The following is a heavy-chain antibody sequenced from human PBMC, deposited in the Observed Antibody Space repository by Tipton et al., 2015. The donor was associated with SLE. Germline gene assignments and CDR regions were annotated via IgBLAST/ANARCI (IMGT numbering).Heavy chain of an antibody. J-gene: IGHJ3*02. CDR3: ARKRGGYCSSTSCYGDAFDI. Sequence: TLSLTCTVSGGSISSHYWSWIRQPSGKGLEWIGYIYYSGSTNYNPSLKSRVTISVDTSKNQFSLKLSSVTAADTAVYYCARKRGGYCSSTSCYGDAFDIWGQGTMVTVSS. D-gene: IGHD2-2*01. CDR1: GGSISSHY. V-gene: IGHV4-59*11. CDR2: IYYSGST.